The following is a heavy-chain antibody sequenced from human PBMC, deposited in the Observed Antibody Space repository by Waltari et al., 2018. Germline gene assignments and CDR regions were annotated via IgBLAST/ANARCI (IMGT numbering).Heavy chain of an antibody. CDR3: ARGSRPDWYGAQGVWFDV. V-gene: IGHV4-34*02. Sequence: QVQLQQWGAGVLKPSETLSLTCAVHGGPFSGFSWTWVRQYPGKGLEWNGESNPGGRPKYPPSLESRVIILVDMAKNEFSLRLNAVTAADTAVYYCARGSRPDWYGAQGVWFDVWGHGSQVTVSS. D-gene: IGHD3-10*01. CDR1: GGPFSGFS. CDR2: SNPGGRP. J-gene: IGHJ5*01.